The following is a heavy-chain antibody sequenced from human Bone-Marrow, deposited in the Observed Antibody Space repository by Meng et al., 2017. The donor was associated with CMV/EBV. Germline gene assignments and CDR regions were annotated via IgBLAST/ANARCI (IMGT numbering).Heavy chain of an antibody. CDR2: IYYSGST. D-gene: IGHD6-13*01. CDR1: GGSVSSGSYY. Sequence: SETLSLTCTVSGGSVSSGSYYWSWIRQPPGKGLEWIGYIYYSGSTNYNPSLKSRVTISVDTSKNQFSLKLSSVTAADTAVYYCARRTIAAAGNFDLWGRGTLVTVSS. CDR3: ARRTIAAAGNFDL. V-gene: IGHV4-61*01. J-gene: IGHJ2*01.